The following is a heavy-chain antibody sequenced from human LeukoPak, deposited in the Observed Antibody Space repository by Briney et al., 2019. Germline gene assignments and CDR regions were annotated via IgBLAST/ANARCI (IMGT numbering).Heavy chain of an antibody. CDR1: GGSFSGYY. V-gene: IGHV4-34*01. D-gene: IGHD3-3*01. Sequence: SSETLSLTCAVYGGSFSGYYWSWIRQPPGKGLEWIGEINHSGSTNYNPSLKSRVTISVDTSKNQFSLKLSSVTAADTAVYYCARGSSNDFWSGYYRYYYGMDVWGQGTTVTVSS. J-gene: IGHJ6*02. CDR3: ARGSSNDFWSGYYRYYYGMDV. CDR2: INHSGST.